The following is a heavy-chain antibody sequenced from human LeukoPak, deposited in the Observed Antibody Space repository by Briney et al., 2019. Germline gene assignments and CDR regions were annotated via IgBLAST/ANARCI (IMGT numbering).Heavy chain of an antibody. CDR3: ARDYGAVTTYR. CDR1: GGSISSYY. Sequence: SETLSLTCTVSGGSISSYYWSWIRQPPGKGLEWIGYIYYSGSTNYNPSLKSRVTISVDTSKNQFSLKLSSVTAADTAVYYCARDYGAVTTYRWGQGTLVTVSS. V-gene: IGHV4-59*01. D-gene: IGHD4-11*01. J-gene: IGHJ5*02. CDR2: IYYSGST.